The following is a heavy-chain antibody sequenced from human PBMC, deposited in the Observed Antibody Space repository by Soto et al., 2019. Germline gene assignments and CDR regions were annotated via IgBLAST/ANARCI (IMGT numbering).Heavy chain of an antibody. CDR2: IYYSGST. D-gene: IGHD2-2*01. J-gene: IGHJ3*02. CDR1: GGSISSSSYY. CDR3: ARRYCSSTSCYVHAFDI. Sequence: SETLSLTCTVSGGSISSSSYYWGWIRQPPWKGLEWIGSIYYSGSTYYNPSLKSRVTISVDTSKNQFSLKLSSVTAADTAVYYCARRYCSSTSCYVHAFDIWGQGTMVTVSS. V-gene: IGHV4-39*01.